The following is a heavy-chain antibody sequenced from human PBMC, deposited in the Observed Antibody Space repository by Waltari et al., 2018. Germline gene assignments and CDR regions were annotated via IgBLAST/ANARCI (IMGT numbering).Heavy chain of an antibody. D-gene: IGHD2-15*01. V-gene: IGHV4-61*02. J-gene: IGHJ4*02. Sequence: QVQLQESGPGLVKPSQTLSLTCTVSGGSISSGSYYWSWIRQPAGKGLEWIGRIYTSGSTNYNPSLKSRVTISVDTSKNQFSLKLSSVTAADTAVYYCAREEYCSGGSCYSYFDYWGQGTLVTVSS. CDR3: AREEYCSGGSCYSYFDY. CDR2: IYTSGST. CDR1: GGSISSGSYY.